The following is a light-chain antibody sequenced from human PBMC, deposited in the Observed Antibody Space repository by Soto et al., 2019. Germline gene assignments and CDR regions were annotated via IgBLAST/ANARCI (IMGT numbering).Light chain of an antibody. Sequence: QSALTQPASVSGSPGQSITISCTGTSSGVGGYNYVSWYQHHPGKAPKLIIYDVSNRPSGVSNRFSGSKSGNTASLTISGLQPEDAADYYCSSYTTSNTRQIVFGTGTKVTVL. CDR1: SSGVGGYNY. V-gene: IGLV2-14*03. CDR2: DVS. CDR3: SSYTTSNTRQIV. J-gene: IGLJ1*01.